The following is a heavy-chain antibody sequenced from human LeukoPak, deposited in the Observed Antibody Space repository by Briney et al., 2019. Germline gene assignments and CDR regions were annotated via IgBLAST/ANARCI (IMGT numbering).Heavy chain of an antibody. D-gene: IGHD1-1*01. Sequence: KTSETLSLTCAVYGGSFSGYYWSWIRQPPGKGLEWIGEINHSGSTNYNPSLKSRVTISVDTSKNQFSLKLSSVTAADTAVYYCAGYNWNDGVYWFDPRGQGTLVTVSS. CDR1: GGSFSGYY. CDR3: AGYNWNDGVYWFDP. V-gene: IGHV4-34*01. J-gene: IGHJ5*02. CDR2: INHSGST.